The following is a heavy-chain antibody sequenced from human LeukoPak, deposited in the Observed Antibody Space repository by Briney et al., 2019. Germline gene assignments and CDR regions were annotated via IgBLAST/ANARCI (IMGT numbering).Heavy chain of an antibody. V-gene: IGHV1-2*06. CDR3: AGVGDGYNYLSMFDP. D-gene: IGHD5-24*01. Sequence: ASVKVSCKASGYTFTGYYMHWVRQAPGQGLEWMGRINPNSGGTNYAQKFQGRVTMTRDTPISTAYMELSRLRSDDTAVYYCAGVGDGYNYLSMFDPWGQGTLVTVSS. CDR2: INPNSGGT. CDR1: GYTFTGYY. J-gene: IGHJ5*02.